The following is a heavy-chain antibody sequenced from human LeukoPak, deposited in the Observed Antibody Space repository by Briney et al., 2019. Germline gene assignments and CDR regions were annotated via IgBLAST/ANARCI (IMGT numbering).Heavy chain of an antibody. J-gene: IGHJ4*02. D-gene: IGHD4-23*01. CDR1: GGTFSSYA. V-gene: IGHV1-69*06. Sequence: GASVKVSCKASGGTFSSYAISWVRQAPGQGLEWMGGIIPIFGTANYAQKFQGRVTITADKSTSTAYMELSSLRSEDTAVYYCARTQNDYAGNLPFYYFDYWGQGTLVTVSS. CDR2: IIPIFGTA. CDR3: ARTQNDYAGNLPFYYFDY.